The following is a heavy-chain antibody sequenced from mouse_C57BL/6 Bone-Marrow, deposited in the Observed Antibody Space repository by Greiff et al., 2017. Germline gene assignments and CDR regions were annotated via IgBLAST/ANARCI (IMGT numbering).Heavy chain of an antibody. CDR2: IHPNSGST. CDR3: VLLRYYFDY. D-gene: IGHD1-1*01. CDR1: GYTFTSYW. J-gene: IGHJ2*01. V-gene: IGHV1-64*01. Sequence: QVQLKQPGAELVKPGASVKLSCKASGYTFTSYWMHWVKQRPGQGLEWIGMIHPNSGSTNYNEKFKSKATLTVDKSSSTAYMQLSSLTSEDSAVYYCVLLRYYFDYWGQGTTLTVSS.